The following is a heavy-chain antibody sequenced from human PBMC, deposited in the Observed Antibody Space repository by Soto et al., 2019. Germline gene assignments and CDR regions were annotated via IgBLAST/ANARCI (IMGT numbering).Heavy chain of an antibody. CDR2: IYYSGST. V-gene: IGHV4-59*01. CDR1: GGSLSSYY. CDR3: AGTWGSTNDY. D-gene: IGHD3-16*01. J-gene: IGHJ4*02. Sequence: QVQLQESGPGLVKPSETLSLTCVVSGGSLSSYYWSWIRQPPGKGLEWIGYIYYSGSTNYNPSLKSRVTISVDTSKNQFYLQLSSVTAADTAVYYCAGTWGSTNDYWGRGTLVTVSS.